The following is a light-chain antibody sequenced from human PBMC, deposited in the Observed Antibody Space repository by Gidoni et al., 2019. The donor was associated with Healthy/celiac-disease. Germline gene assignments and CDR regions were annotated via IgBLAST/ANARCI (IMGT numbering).Light chain of an antibody. CDR2: GKN. J-gene: IGLJ3*02. CDR1: SLRSYY. Sequence: SSELTQDPAVSVALGQTVRLTCQGDSLRSYYASWYQQKPGQAPVLVIYGKNNRPSGIPDRFSGSSSGNTASLTITGAQAEDEADYYCNSRDSSGNQLVFGGGTKLTVL. CDR3: NSRDSSGNQLV. V-gene: IGLV3-19*01.